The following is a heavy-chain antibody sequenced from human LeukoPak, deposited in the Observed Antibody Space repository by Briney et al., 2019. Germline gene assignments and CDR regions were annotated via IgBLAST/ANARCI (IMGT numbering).Heavy chain of an antibody. Sequence: SETLSLTCTVWGGSNSSYYWRWVRQPPGKGREGIGYIYTSGSPTYPPSLKSRVTISVDTSKNQFSLKLSSVTAADTAVYYCATMPGDDSSGYSNWGQGTLVTVSS. V-gene: IGHV4-4*09. CDR1: GGSNSSYY. CDR2: IYTSGSP. CDR3: ATMPGDDSSGYSN. J-gene: IGHJ4*02. D-gene: IGHD3-22*01.